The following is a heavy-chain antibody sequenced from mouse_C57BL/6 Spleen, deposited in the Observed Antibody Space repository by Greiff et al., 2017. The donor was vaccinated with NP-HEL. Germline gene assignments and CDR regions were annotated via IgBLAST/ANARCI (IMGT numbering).Heavy chain of an antibody. CDR3: ARHEQLRGYFDV. J-gene: IGHJ1*03. Sequence: EVQLVESGGGLVQPGGSLKLSCAASGFTFSDYGMAWVRQAPRKGPEWVAFISNLAYSIYYADTVTGRFTISRENAKNTLYLEMSSLRSEDTAMYYCARHEQLRGYFDVWGTGTTVTVSS. V-gene: IGHV5-15*01. CDR1: GFTFSDYG. D-gene: IGHD3-2*02. CDR2: ISNLAYSI.